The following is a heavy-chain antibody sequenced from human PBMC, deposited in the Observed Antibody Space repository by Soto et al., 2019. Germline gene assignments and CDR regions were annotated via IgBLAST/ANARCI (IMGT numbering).Heavy chain of an antibody. V-gene: IGHV3-7*03. CDR2: IKQDGSEK. CDR1: GFTFSIYW. J-gene: IGHJ6*02. CDR3: ARAGDSSSSPSWHYYGMDA. D-gene: IGHD6-13*01. Sequence: GGSLRLSCAASGFTFSIYWMSWVRQAPGKGLEWVANIKQDGSEKYYVDSVKGRFTISGDNAKNSLYLQMNSLRAEDTAVYYCARAGDSSSSPSWHYYGMDAWGQGTTVTVSS.